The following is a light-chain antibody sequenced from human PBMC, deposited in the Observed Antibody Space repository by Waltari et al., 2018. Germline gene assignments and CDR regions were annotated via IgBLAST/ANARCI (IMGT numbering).Light chain of an antibody. CDR1: QSISIY. V-gene: IGKV3-11*01. Sequence: EVVLTQSPATLCLSPGDRATLSCRASQSISIYLAWYQHKPTQAPRLLIFDAANRATGIPARFSGSGAGADVTLTISNLAPEDSAVYYCQQRSDWPPTWTFGQGTKVEMK. CDR2: DAA. CDR3: QQRSDWPPTWT. J-gene: IGKJ1*01.